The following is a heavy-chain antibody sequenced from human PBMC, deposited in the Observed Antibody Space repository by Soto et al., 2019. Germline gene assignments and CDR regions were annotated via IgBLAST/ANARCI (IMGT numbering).Heavy chain of an antibody. CDR3: AHSRVATMPDAFDY. D-gene: IGHD5-12*01. CDR1: GFSLSTSGVG. V-gene: IGHV2-5*02. CDR2: IYWDDDK. J-gene: IGHJ4*02. Sequence: QITLKESGPPLVKPTQTLTLTCTFSGFSLSTSGVGVGWIRQPPGKALEWLALIYWDDDKRYSPSLKSRLTITKDTSKNQVVLTMTNMDPVDTATYYCAHSRVATMPDAFDYWGQGTLVTVSS.